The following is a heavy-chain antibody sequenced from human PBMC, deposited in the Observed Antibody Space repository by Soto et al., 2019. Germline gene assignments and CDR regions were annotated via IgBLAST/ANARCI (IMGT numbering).Heavy chain of an antibody. J-gene: IGHJ4*02. CDR2: ISYDGSNK. CDR1: GFTFSSYA. D-gene: IGHD4-17*01. V-gene: IGHV3-30-3*01. CDR3: AREATTVTGDY. Sequence: QVQLVESGGGVVQPGRSPRLSCAASGFTFSSYAMHWVRQAPGKGLEWVAVISYDGSNKYYADSVKGRFTISRDNSKNTLYLQMNSLRAEDTAVYYCAREATTVTGDYWGQGTLVTVSS.